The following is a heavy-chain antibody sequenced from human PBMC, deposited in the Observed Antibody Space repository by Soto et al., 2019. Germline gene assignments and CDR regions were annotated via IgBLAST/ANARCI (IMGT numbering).Heavy chain of an antibody. CDR1: GGSISSGGYY. J-gene: IGHJ4*02. CDR3: ARGPGKWELRFDY. D-gene: IGHD1-26*01. Sequence: QVQLQESGPGLVKPSQTLSLTCTVSGGSISSGGYYWSWIRQHPGKGLEWIGYIYYSGSTYYNPSLQGRVTIAVDTSKNQFSLKLSSVTAADTAVYYCARGPGKWELRFDYWGQGTLVTVSS. CDR2: IYYSGST. V-gene: IGHV4-31*03.